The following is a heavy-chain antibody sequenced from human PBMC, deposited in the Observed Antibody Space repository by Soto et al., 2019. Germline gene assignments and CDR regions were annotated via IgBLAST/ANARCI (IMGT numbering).Heavy chain of an antibody. CDR3: ARDYHSPGLHF. CDR2: ILPIFGST. J-gene: IGHJ4*02. CDR1: GGTFSGYV. V-gene: IGHV1-69*01. Sequence: QVQLVQSGAEVKKPGSSVKVSCKASGGTFSGYVISWVRQAPGQGLEWMGGILPIFGSTNYTQKLQGRVTITAYESPSTAYMAPTSLRFEDSAVYYCARDYHSPGLHFRGQGTLVTVSA. D-gene: IGHD3-22*01.